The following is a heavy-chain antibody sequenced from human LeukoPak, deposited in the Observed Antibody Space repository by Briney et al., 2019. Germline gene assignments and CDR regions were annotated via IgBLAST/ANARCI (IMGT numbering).Heavy chain of an antibody. CDR3: SSRPDTLSLLLFHY. Sequence: ASVKVSCKSSGYTFSGYYIHWGRQAPGQGHEWMGWINPNSGDTNYAQKYLGRVTMTRDTSINTIYLELSSLRSDDTAVYYCSSRPDTLSLLLFHYWGQGTLVTVSS. CDR2: INPNSGDT. CDR1: GYTFSGYY. J-gene: IGHJ4*02. D-gene: IGHD2-21*01. V-gene: IGHV1-2*02.